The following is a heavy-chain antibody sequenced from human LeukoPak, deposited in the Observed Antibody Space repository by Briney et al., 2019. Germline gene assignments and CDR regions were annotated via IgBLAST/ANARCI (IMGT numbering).Heavy chain of an antibody. V-gene: IGHV5-51*01. D-gene: IGHD3-10*01. J-gene: IGHJ4*02. CDR1: AYSFPTYW. CDR2: IYPGDSDT. CDR3: VRGSASASLYFDY. Sequence: GESLKSSCKSSAYSFPTYWIGWVRQMPGKGLEWMGIIYPGDSDTRYSPSFQGQVTISADKSISTAYLQWSSLQASDTAMYYCVRGSASASLYFDYWGQGTLVTVSS.